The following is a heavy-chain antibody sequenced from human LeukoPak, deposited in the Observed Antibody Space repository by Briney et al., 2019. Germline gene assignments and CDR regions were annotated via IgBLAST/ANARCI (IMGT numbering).Heavy chain of an antibody. J-gene: IGHJ3*02. D-gene: IGHD2-21*02. Sequence: GESLKISCKGSGFSLTNYWIGLVRQVPGKGLDWMGIIYPGDSDTRYSPSFQGQVTISADKSINTAHLQWSSLKASDTAMYYCARQYCGGDCYPEPDAFDIWGQGTMVTVSS. CDR1: GFSLTNYW. CDR3: ARQYCGGDCYPEPDAFDI. V-gene: IGHV5-51*01. CDR2: IYPGDSDT.